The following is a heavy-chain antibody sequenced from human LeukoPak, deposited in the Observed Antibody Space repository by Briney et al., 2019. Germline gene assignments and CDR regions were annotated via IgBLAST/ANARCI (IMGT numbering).Heavy chain of an antibody. CDR2: ISGSGGST. CDR3: ARGKYGGYFIDY. V-gene: IGHV3-23*01. J-gene: IGHJ4*02. D-gene: IGHD5-12*01. CDR1: GFTFSSYS. Sequence: GGSLRLSCAASGFTFSSYSMNWVRQAPGKGLEWVSAISGSGGSTYYADSVKGRFTISRDNAKNTVYLQMNSLRAEDTAVYYCARGKYGGYFIDYWGQGTLVTVSS.